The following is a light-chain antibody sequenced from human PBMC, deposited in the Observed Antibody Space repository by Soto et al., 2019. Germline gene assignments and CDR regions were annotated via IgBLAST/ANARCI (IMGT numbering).Light chain of an antibody. CDR3: QQYNNWPPWT. J-gene: IGKJ1*01. Sequence: ERAMTQSPATLSVSPGERATLSCRARQSVSSNLAWYQQKPGQAPRLLIYGASTRATGIPARFSGSGSGTEFTLTISSLQSEDFAVYYCQQYNNWPPWTFGQGTKVEIK. V-gene: IGKV3-15*01. CDR2: GAS. CDR1: QSVSSN.